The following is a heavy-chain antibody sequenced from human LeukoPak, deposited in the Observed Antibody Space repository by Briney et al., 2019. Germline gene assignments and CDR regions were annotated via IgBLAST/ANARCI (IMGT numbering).Heavy chain of an antibody. V-gene: IGHV4-4*07. J-gene: IGHJ5*02. Sequence: PSETLSLTCTVSGGSINSYWSWIRQPAGKVLEWIGRISGSGTITYNPALQSRLSISIDTSKNQFSLKLMSVTAADTAVYYCARDSGTTGEVKFDPWGQGTLVTVSS. D-gene: IGHD3-10*01. CDR2: ISGSGTI. CDR1: GGSINSY. CDR3: ARDSGTTGEVKFDP.